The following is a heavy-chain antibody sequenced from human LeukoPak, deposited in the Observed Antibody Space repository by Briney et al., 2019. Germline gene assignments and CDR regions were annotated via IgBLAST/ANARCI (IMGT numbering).Heavy chain of an antibody. Sequence: GGSLRLSCAASGFTFSSYWMSWVRQAPGKWLEWVANIKEDGSEKYYADSVKGRFTISRDNAKNSLYLQMNSLRAEDASVYYCARAFRGYTFGFDSWGQGTLVTVSS. V-gene: IGHV3-7*01. CDR3: ARAFRGYTFGFDS. CDR2: IKEDGSEK. CDR1: GFTFSSYW. J-gene: IGHJ4*02. D-gene: IGHD5-18*01.